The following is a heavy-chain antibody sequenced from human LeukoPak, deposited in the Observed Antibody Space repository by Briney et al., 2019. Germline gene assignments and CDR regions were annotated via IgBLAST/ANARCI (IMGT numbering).Heavy chain of an antibody. CDR1: GFTLSSSA. Sequence: PGGPLRLSCAASGFTLSSSAMTWVRQAPGKRLEWVSSISGSGVSTYYADSVKGRFTISRDNSKNTVYLQMNSLRAEDTAVYYCAKRDDSSSWTAFDIWGQGTMVTVSS. J-gene: IGHJ3*02. V-gene: IGHV3-23*01. D-gene: IGHD6-13*01. CDR3: AKRDDSSSWTAFDI. CDR2: ISGSGVST.